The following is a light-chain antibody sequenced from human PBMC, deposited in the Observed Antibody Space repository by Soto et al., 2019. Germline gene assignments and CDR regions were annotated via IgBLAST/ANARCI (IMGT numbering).Light chain of an antibody. Sequence: SALTQPASVSGSPGQSITISCTGTSSDVGGYNYVAWYQQHPGKAPKLMIYDVSNRPSGVSNRFSGSKSGNTASLTISGLQAEDEADYYCSSYTSSSTYVFGTGTKVT. V-gene: IGLV2-14*01. CDR1: SSDVGGYNY. CDR2: DVS. J-gene: IGLJ1*01. CDR3: SSYTSSSTYV.